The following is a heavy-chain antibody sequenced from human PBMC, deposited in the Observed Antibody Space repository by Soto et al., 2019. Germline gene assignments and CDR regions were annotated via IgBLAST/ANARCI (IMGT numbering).Heavy chain of an antibody. CDR3: AKGSYSGRYSDFDY. D-gene: IGHD1-26*01. J-gene: IGHJ4*02. CDR1: GSIFSSYG. CDR2: ILYDGRNT. V-gene: IGHV3-30*18. Sequence: GGSLRLSCAASGSIFSSYGMFWVRQAPGRGLEWVALILYDGRNTYYSDSVKGRFTVSRDNSKSTLYLQMNSLRAEDTAVYYCAKGSYSGRYSDFDYRGQRTLVTVSS.